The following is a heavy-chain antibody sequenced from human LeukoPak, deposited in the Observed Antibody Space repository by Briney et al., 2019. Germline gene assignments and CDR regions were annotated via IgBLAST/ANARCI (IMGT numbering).Heavy chain of an antibody. V-gene: IGHV3-53*01. D-gene: IGHD3-9*01. CDR2: IYSGGST. Sequence: GGSLRLSCAASGFTVSSNYMSWVRQAPGKGVEWVSVIYSGGSTYYADSVKGRFTISRDNSKNTLYLQMNSLRAEDTAVYYCARESTGILTGYYIDYWGQGTLVTVSS. J-gene: IGHJ4*02. CDR3: ARESTGILTGYYIDY. CDR1: GFTVSSNY.